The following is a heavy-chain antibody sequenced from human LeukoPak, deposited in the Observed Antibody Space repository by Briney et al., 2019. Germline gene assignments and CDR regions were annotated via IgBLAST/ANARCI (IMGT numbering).Heavy chain of an antibody. CDR3: ARDSIRGSCYDY. CDR2: ISSSGSTI. J-gene: IGHJ4*02. D-gene: IGHD2-15*01. CDR1: GFTFSDYY. V-gene: IGHV3-11*01. Sequence: GGSLRLSCAASGFTFSDYYMSWIRQAPGKGLEWVSYISSSGSTIYYADSVKGRFTISRDNTKNSLYLQMNSLRAEDTAVYYCARDSIRGSCYDYWGQGTLVTVSS.